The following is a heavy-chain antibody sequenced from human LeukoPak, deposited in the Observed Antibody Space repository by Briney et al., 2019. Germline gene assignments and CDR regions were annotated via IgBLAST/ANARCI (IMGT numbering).Heavy chain of an antibody. CDR3: ARDPGREIATSLSDY. CDR2: ISAYNGNT. D-gene: IGHD5-24*01. CDR1: GYTFTSYG. J-gene: IGHJ4*02. V-gene: IGHV1-18*01. Sequence: GASVKVSCKASGYTFTSYGISWVRQAPGQGLEWMGWISAYNGNTNYAQKLQGRVTMTTYTSTSTAYMELRSLRSDDTAVYYCARDPGREIATSLSDYWGQGTLVTVSS.